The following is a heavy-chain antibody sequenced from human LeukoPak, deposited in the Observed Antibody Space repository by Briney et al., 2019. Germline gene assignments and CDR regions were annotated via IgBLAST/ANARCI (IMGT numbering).Heavy chain of an antibody. CDR3: ARGRYDILTGVTFSAFDY. J-gene: IGHJ4*02. D-gene: IGHD3-9*01. V-gene: IGHV5-51*01. CDR1: EYSFTSYW. Sequence: GESLKISCKGSEYSFTSYWIGWVRQMPGKGLEWMGIIYPGDSDTRYSPSFQGQVTISADKSISTAYLQWSSLKASDTAMYYCARGRYDILTGVTFSAFDYWGQGTLVTVSS. CDR2: IYPGDSDT.